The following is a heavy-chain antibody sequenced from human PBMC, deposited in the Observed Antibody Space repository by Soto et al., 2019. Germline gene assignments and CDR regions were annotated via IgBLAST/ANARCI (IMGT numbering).Heavy chain of an antibody. Sequence: QVQLVESGGGVVQPGRSLRLSCAASGFTFSSYGMHWVRQAPGKGLEWVAVISNDGSNKYYADSVKGRFTISRDNSKNTLYLQMNSLRAEDTAVYYCASLPGWLQLATGFVYWGQGTLVTVYS. CDR2: ISNDGSNK. J-gene: IGHJ4*01. V-gene: IGHV3-30*03. CDR3: ASLPGWLQLATGFVY. CDR1: GFTFSSYG. D-gene: IGHD5-12*01.